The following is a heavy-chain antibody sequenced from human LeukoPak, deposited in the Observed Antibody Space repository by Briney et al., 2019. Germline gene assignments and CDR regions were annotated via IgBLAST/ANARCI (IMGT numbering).Heavy chain of an antibody. V-gene: IGHV3-7*01. Sequence: PGGSLRLSCAASGFRFDSSWMTWVRQTPEKGLEWVANIKEDGSAKYYVDSVKGRFSVSRDNTKSSLYLQMNSLRAEDTAVYYCARGFLVLWGQGTLVTVSS. D-gene: IGHD3-3*01. CDR1: GFRFDSSW. CDR3: ARGFLVL. J-gene: IGHJ4*02. CDR2: IKEDGSAK.